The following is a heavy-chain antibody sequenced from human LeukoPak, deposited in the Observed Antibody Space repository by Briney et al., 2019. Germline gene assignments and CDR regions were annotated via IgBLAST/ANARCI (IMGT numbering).Heavy chain of an antibody. V-gene: IGHV3-21*01. CDR2: ISSSSSYI. Sequence: PGGSLRLSCAASGFTFSSYSMNWVRQAPGKGLEWVSSISSSSSYIYYADSVKGRFTISRDNAKNSLYLQMNSLRAEDTAVYYCARDTYNWNDEHWFDPWGQGTLVTVSS. CDR1: GFTFSSYS. D-gene: IGHD1-1*01. CDR3: ARDTYNWNDEHWFDP. J-gene: IGHJ5*02.